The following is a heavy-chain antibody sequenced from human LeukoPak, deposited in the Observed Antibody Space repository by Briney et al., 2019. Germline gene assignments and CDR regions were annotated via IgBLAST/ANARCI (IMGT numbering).Heavy chain of an antibody. CDR2: IYYSGST. Sequence: PSETLSLTCTVSGGSISSYYWSWIRQPPGEGLEWIGYIYYSGSTNYNPSLKSRVTISVDTSKNQFSLKLSSVTAADTAVYYCARHYYDSTPIDYWGQGTLVTVSS. CDR1: GGSISSYY. D-gene: IGHD3-22*01. J-gene: IGHJ4*02. V-gene: IGHV4-59*08. CDR3: ARHYYDSTPIDY.